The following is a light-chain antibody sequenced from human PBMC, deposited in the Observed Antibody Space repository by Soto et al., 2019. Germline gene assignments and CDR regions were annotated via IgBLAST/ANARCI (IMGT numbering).Light chain of an antibody. Sequence: DIPMTQSPSSLSASVGDRVTITCRASQGIRNNLAWYQQKPGKVPKLLIYVASTLQSGVPSRFSGSGSGTDFTLTISSLQPEDVATYYCQKYNSAPWTFGQGTKVEIK. CDR2: VAS. CDR3: QKYNSAPWT. J-gene: IGKJ1*01. CDR1: QGIRNN. V-gene: IGKV1-27*01.